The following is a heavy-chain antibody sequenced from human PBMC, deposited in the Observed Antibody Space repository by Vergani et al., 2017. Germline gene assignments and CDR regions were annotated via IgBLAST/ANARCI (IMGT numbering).Heavy chain of an antibody. V-gene: IGHV4-59*01. Sequence: QVQLQESGPGLVKPSETLSLTCTVSGGPISSYYWSWIRQPPGKGLEWIGYIYYSGSTKSNPSLKSRVTISVDTSKNQSSVKLSSVTGAETAVYCCASGVNAWGQGTLVTVSS. CDR2: IYYSGST. CDR1: GGPISSYY. CDR3: ASGVNA. D-gene: IGHD1-1*01. J-gene: IGHJ4*02.